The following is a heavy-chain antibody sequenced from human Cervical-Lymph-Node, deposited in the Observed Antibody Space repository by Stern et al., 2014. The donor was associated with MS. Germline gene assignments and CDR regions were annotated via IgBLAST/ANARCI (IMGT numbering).Heavy chain of an antibody. CDR2: TFYSGIT. Sequence: QVQLQESGSGLVKPSQTLSLTFAVSGGSISSGDFSWSWIRQPPGKGLEWIWYTFYSGITFYTPSLKSRVTISVDRSKSQFSLKVSCVSAADTAVYYCARGAGGAYDGMDVWGQGTAVTVSS. CDR1: GGSISSGDFS. CDR3: ARGAGGAYDGMDV. V-gene: IGHV4-30-2*01. J-gene: IGHJ6*02. D-gene: IGHD2-21*01.